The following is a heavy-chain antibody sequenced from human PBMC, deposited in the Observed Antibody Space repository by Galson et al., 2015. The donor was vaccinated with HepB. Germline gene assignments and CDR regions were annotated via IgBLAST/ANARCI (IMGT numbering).Heavy chain of an antibody. CDR1: GFTFSSYA. D-gene: IGHD3-3*01. CDR3: AKGGYDFWSGYFFDC. Sequence: LRLSCAASGFTFSSYAMSWVRQAPGKGLEWVSGISGNGGITHYAASVKGRFTISRDNSKNTLSLQTHSLRAEDTAVYYCAKGGYDFWSGYFFDCWGQGTLVTVSS. CDR2: ISGNGGIT. J-gene: IGHJ4*02. V-gene: IGHV3-23*01.